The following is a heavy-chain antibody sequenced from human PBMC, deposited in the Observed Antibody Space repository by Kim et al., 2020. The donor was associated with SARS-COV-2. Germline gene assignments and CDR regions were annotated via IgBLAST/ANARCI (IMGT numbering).Heavy chain of an antibody. D-gene: IGHD2-15*01. CDR2: ISYDGSNK. CDR3: AACSGGSCYHFDY. CDR1: GFTFSSYG. J-gene: IGHJ4*02. V-gene: IGHV3-30*03. Sequence: GGSLRLSCAASGFTFSSYGMHWVRQAPGKGLEWVAVISYDGSNKYYADSVKGRFTISRDNSKNTLYLQMNSLRAEDTAVYYCAACSGGSCYHFDYSGQ.